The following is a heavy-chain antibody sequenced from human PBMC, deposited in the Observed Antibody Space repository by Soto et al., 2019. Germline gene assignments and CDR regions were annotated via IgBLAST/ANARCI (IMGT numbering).Heavy chain of an antibody. CDR3: ARVLEVAGGFDP. V-gene: IGHV4-59*01. CDR2: IFYTGKT. J-gene: IGHJ5*02. Sequence: SETLSLTCSASAGSISNYHWSWIRQPPGKGLEWIGYIFYTGKTNYNPSLKSRVTISLDTSKNQFSLRLDSVTAADTAVYYCARVLEVAGGFDPWGQGTLVTVSS. CDR1: AGSISNYH. D-gene: IGHD2-15*01.